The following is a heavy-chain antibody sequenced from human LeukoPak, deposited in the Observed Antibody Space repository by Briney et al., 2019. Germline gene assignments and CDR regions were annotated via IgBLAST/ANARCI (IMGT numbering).Heavy chain of an antibody. Sequence: GGSLRLSCAASGFTFSRYAMNWVRQAPGKGLEWVSYINTDSSDIHYADSVKGRLTISRDNAKNSLYLQMNSLRAEDTAVYYCARDRDSSSWYANYYYYYYGMDVWGQGTTVTVSS. CDR1: GFTFSRYA. D-gene: IGHD6-13*01. CDR2: INTDSSDI. CDR3: ARDRDSSSWYANYYYYYYGMDV. V-gene: IGHV3-21*05. J-gene: IGHJ6*02.